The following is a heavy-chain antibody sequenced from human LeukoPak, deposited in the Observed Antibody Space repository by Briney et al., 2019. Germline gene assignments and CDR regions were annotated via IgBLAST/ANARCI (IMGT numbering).Heavy chain of an antibody. D-gene: IGHD4-17*01. CDR2: IYSGGRT. J-gene: IGHJ4*02. V-gene: IGHV3-53*01. CDR3: AGNYGDYGPLW. CDR1: GFTVSSNY. Sequence: GGSLRLSCAASGFTVSSNYMSWVRQAPGKGLEWVSTIYSGGRTYYADSVKGRFTISRDNSKNTLYLQMNSLRAEDTAVYYCAGNYGDYGPLWWGQGTLVTVSS.